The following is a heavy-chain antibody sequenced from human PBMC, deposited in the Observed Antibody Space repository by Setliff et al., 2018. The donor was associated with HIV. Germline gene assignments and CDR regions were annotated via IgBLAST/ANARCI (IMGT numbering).Heavy chain of an antibody. D-gene: IGHD2-15*01. CDR3: ALPYCSGGNCWSSASLPPAGWFDP. V-gene: IGHV1-69*05. J-gene: IGHJ5*02. Sequence: SVKVSCKASGGTFSSYVISWVRQAPGQGLEWMGGAIPMYGVTNYAQKFQGRVTITTDESTSTAYMELSSLRSEDTAVYYCALPYCSGGNCWSSASLPPAGWFDPWGQGTLVTVSS. CDR2: AIPMYGVT. CDR1: GGTFSSYV.